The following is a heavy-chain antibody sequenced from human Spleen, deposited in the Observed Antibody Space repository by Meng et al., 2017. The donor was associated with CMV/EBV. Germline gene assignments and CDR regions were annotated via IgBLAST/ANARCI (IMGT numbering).Heavy chain of an antibody. CDR1: KFTFSGYY. J-gene: IGHJ6*02. CDR2: VSGLGGTI. D-gene: IGHD3-3*01. V-gene: IGHV3-11*04. CDR3: ARDSRFGVVIKGYYYYYGMDV. Sequence: GESLKISCVGSKFTFSGYYMIWLRQTPGKGLQWLSYVSGLGGTIYYADSVKGRFTISRDNAKNSLYLQMNSLRAEDTAVYYCARDSRFGVVIKGYYYYYGMDVWGQGTTVTVSS.